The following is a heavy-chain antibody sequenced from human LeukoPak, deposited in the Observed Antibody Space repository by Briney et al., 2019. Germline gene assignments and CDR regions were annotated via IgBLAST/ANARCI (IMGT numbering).Heavy chain of an antibody. Sequence: GGSLRLSCAASGFTFSDYYMSWIRQAPGKGLEWVAYITSSGSTIYYADSVKGRFTISRDNAKNSLYLQMNSLRAEDTAVYYCASVPTPGYYYYGMDVWGQGTTVTVSS. D-gene: IGHD1-1*01. CDR2: ITSSGSTI. J-gene: IGHJ6*02. V-gene: IGHV3-11*01. CDR3: ASVPTPGYYYYGMDV. CDR1: GFTFSDYY.